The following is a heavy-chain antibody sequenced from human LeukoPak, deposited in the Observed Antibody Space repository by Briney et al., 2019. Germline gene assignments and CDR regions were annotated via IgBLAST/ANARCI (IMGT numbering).Heavy chain of an antibody. Sequence: GGSLRLSCAASRLTVSTNFMSWVRQAPGKGLEWVSVLYSSGRTEYADSVKGRFTISRDNSKNTLYLQMNSLRAEDTAVYYCAKTHSSGWSSFDYWGQGTLVTVSS. V-gene: IGHV3-66*01. D-gene: IGHD6-19*01. CDR3: AKTHSSGWSSFDY. J-gene: IGHJ4*02. CDR1: RLTVSTNF. CDR2: LYSSGRT.